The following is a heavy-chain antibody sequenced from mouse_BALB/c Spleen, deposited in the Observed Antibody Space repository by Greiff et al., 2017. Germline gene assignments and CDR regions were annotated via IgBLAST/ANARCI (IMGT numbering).Heavy chain of an antibody. J-gene: IGHJ3*01. D-gene: IGHD3-2*01. CDR2: IDPENGDT. Sequence: DVKLQESGAELVRSGASVKLSCTASGFNIKDYYMHWVKQRPEQGLEWIGWIDPENGDTEYAPKFQGKATMTADTSSNTAYLQLSSLTSEDTAVYYCNAWGTARASWFAYWGQGTLVTVSA. V-gene: IGHV14-4*02. CDR1: GFNIKDYY. CDR3: NAWGTARASWFAY.